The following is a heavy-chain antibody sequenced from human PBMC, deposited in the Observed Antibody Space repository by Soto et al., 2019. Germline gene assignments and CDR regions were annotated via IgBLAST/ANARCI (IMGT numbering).Heavy chain of an antibody. Sequence: SETLSLTCTVSGGSISSGDYYWSWIRQPPGKGLEWIGNIYYSGSTNYNPSLKSRATISVDTSKNQFSLKVTSATAADTAVYECGRITVDTSMIYWFDTRGQGPLVTVSS. D-gene: IGHD5-18*01. CDR2: IYYSGST. CDR1: GGSISSGDYY. J-gene: IGHJ5*02. V-gene: IGHV4-61*08. CDR3: GRITVDTSMIYWFDT.